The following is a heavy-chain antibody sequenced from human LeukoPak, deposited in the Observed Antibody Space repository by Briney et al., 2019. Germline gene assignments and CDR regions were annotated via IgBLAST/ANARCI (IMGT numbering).Heavy chain of an antibody. V-gene: IGHV4-4*02. CDR1: GGSISSTVW. CDR3: ATHIVLMVYALAS. J-gene: IGHJ5*02. Sequence: SETLSLTCDVSGGSISSTVWWSWVRQPPGKGLEWIGEIYQTGSTNYNPSLKSRVTISVDKSKNQFSLTLSSVTAADTAVYHCATHIVLMVYALASWGQGTLVTVSS. CDR2: IYQTGST. D-gene: IGHD2-8*01.